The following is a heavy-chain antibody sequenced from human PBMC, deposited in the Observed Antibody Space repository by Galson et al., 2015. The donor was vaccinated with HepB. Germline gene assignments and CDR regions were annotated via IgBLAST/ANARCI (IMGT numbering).Heavy chain of an antibody. D-gene: IGHD6-19*01. V-gene: IGHV3-21*01. CDR2: ISSSGSYI. CDR1: GFTFSDYS. Sequence: SLRLSCAASGFTFSDYSMIWVRQAPGKGLEWVSSISSSGSYIDDADSVKGRSTIARDNGKTSLFLQMNSLRADDTAMYYCVRVGFSSGRYGHYYYYMDVWGKGTTVIVSS. J-gene: IGHJ6*03. CDR3: VRVGFSSGRYGHYYYYMDV.